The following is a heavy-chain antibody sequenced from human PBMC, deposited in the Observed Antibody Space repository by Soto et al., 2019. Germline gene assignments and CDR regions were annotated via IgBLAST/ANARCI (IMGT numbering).Heavy chain of an antibody. Sequence: EVQLLESGGGLVQPGGSLRLSCAASGFTFSSYAMSWVRQTPGKGLEWVSGISGGGGNTYYADSVTGRFTISRDNSRNTLYLQMNSRRAADTAIYYCAKDRGAGGRFSGIAVAGIPSWGQGTLVTVSS. J-gene: IGHJ5*02. CDR3: AKDRGAGGRFSGIAVAGIPS. D-gene: IGHD6-19*01. CDR1: GFTFSSYA. CDR2: ISGGGGNT. V-gene: IGHV3-23*01.